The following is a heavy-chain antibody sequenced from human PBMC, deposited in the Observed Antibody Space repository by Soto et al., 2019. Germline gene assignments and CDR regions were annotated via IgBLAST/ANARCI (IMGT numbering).Heavy chain of an antibody. V-gene: IGHV1-46*01. CDR2: INPSGGST. Sequence: ASVKVSCKASGYTFTSYYMHWVRQAPGRGLEWMGIINPSGGSTSYAQKFQGRVTMTRDTSTSTVYMELSGLRSEDTAVYYCARGMSGPYDFWSGTYDMNVWGQGTTVTVSS. CDR1: GYTFTSYY. D-gene: IGHD3-3*01. J-gene: IGHJ6*02. CDR3: ARGMSGPYDFWSGTYDMNV.